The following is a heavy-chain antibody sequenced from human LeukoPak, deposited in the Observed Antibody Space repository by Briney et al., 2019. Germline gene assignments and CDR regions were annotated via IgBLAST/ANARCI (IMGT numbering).Heavy chain of an antibody. CDR2: IYTSGST. CDR3: ARGTYCSGGSCYPGVWFDP. CDR1: GGSISSYY. V-gene: IGHV4-4*07. J-gene: IGHJ5*02. Sequence: SETLSLTCTVSGGSISSYYWSWIRQPAGKGLEWIGRIYTSGSTNYNPSLKSRVTMSVDTSKNQFSLKLSSVTAADTAVYYCARGTYCSGGSCYPGVWFDPWGHGTLVTVSS. D-gene: IGHD2-15*01.